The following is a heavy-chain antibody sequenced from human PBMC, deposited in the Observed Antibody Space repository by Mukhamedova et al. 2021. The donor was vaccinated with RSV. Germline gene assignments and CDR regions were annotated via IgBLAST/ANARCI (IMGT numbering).Heavy chain of an antibody. D-gene: IGHD3/OR15-3a*01. CDR2: T. J-gene: IGHJ5*02. V-gene: IGHV3-23*01. Sequence: TFYADSVKGRFTISRDYSKNSLSLQMNSLGAGDTAFYYCAKHPDDFWTGHNLYIQSWGPGTLVTVSS. CDR3: AKHPDDFWTGHNLYIQS.